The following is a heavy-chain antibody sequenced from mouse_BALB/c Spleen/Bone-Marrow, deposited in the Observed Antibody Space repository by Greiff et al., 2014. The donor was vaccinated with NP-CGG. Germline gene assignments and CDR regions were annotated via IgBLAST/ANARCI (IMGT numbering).Heavy chain of an antibody. D-gene: IGHD2-1*01. CDR3: TRWDGNYLYWYFDV. J-gene: IGHJ1*01. Sequence: QVQLQQSGAELVRPEASVKLSCKASGYTFTTYWIHWVKQRPGQGLEWIGNIYPSDSYTNYNQKFKDKATLTVDKSSSTAYMQLSSPTSEDSAVYYCTRWDGNYLYWYFDVWGAGTTVTVSS. V-gene: IGHV1-69*02. CDR1: GYTFTTYW. CDR2: IYPSDSYT.